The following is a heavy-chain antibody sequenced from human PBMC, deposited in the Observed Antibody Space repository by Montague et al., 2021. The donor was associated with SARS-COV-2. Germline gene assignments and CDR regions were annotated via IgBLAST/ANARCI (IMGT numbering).Heavy chain of an antibody. D-gene: IGHD3-22*01. V-gene: IGHV4-31*03. CDR2: IYYSGST. J-gene: IGHJ2*01. Sequence: TLSLTCTVSGGSISSGGYYWSWIRQHPGKGLEWIGYIYYSGSTYYNPSLKSRVTISVDASKNQFSLKMSSVTAADTAVYYCARSPEPMIILIITSLNWYFDRWGRGTLGTVSS. CDR1: GGSISSGGYY. CDR3: ARSPEPMIILIITSLNWYFDR.